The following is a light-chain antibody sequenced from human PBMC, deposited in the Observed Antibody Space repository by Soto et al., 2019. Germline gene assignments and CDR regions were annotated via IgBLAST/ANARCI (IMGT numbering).Light chain of an antibody. Sequence: QSVLTQPPSVSGSPGQSVTISCTGTSSDVGSYNRVSWYQQPPGTAPKLMIYEVSNRPSGVPDRFFGSKSGNTASLTISGIQAEDEADYYCCSFTSSNTWVFGGGTKLTVL. CDR3: CSFTSSNTWV. V-gene: IGLV2-18*02. CDR2: EVS. CDR1: SSDVGSYNR. J-gene: IGLJ3*02.